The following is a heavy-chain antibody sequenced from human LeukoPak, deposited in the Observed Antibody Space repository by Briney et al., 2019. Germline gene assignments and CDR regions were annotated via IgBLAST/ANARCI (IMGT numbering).Heavy chain of an antibody. V-gene: IGHV3-30-3*01. Sequence: GGSLRLSCAASGFTFSLYAMHWVRQAPGKGLEWVAVISYDGTKRYYADSVKGRFTISRDNAKNTLYLQMNSLRTEDTAVYYCARPETQYSSGLDGFDIWGQGTMVTVSS. J-gene: IGHJ3*02. D-gene: IGHD6-19*01. CDR3: ARPETQYSSGLDGFDI. CDR1: GFTFSLYA. CDR2: ISYDGTKR.